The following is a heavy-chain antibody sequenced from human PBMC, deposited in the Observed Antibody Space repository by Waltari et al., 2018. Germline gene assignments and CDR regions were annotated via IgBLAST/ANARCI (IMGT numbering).Heavy chain of an antibody. J-gene: IGHJ4*02. Sequence: QVQLVQSGAEVKKPGASVKVSCKASGYTFTGNYMHWVRKAPGQGLEWSGRINANTGGSNYAQKLQGRVTMTRDTSLSTAYMELSRLRADDTAVYYCAHFMVQGDDIDYWGQGTLVTVSS. CDR3: AHFMVQGDDIDY. CDR1: GYTFTGNY. V-gene: IGHV1-2*06. D-gene: IGHD3-10*01. CDR2: INANTGGS.